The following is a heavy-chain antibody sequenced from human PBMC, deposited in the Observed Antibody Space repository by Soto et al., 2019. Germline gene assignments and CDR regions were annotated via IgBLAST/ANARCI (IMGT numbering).Heavy chain of an antibody. CDR2: IYYSGST. CDR1: GGSISSYY. J-gene: IGHJ5*02. CDR3: ARDRGHCSSTSCYSYNWFDP. Sequence: QVQLQESGPGLVKPSETLSLTCTVSGGSISSYYWSWIRQPPGKGLEWIGYIYYSGSTNYNPSLRSRVTISVDTSKNQFSLKLSSVTAADTAVYYCARDRGHCSSTSCYSYNWFDPWGQGTLVTVSS. V-gene: IGHV4-59*01. D-gene: IGHD2-2*01.